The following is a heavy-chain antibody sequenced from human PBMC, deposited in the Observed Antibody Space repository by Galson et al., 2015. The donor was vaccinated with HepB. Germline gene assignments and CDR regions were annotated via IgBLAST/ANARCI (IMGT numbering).Heavy chain of an antibody. CDR2: ISGSGGRT. Sequence: SLRLSCAASGFTFSTYGMTWVRQTPGRGLEWISTISGSGGRTDYADSVKGRFTVSRDNSKNTLYLQMNSLRAEDTAVYYCANLSVFDYWGQGTLVTVSS. CDR1: GFTFSTYG. J-gene: IGHJ4*02. V-gene: IGHV3-23*01. D-gene: IGHD2/OR15-2a*01. CDR3: ANLSVFDY.